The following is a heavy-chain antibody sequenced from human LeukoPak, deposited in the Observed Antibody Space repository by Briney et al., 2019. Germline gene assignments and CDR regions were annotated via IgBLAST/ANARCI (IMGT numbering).Heavy chain of an antibody. CDR3: ARGFVCHYYDSSGYDY. V-gene: IGHV4-59*01. Sequence: PSETLSLTCTVSGGSISSYYWSWIRQPPGKGLEWIGYIYYSGSTNYNPSLKSRVTISVDTSKNQFSLKLSSVTAADTAVYYCARGFVCHYYDSSGYDYWGQGTLVTVSS. J-gene: IGHJ4*02. CDR2: IYYSGST. CDR1: GGSISSYY. D-gene: IGHD3-22*01.